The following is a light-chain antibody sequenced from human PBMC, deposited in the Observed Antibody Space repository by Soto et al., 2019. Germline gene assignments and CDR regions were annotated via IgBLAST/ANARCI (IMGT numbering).Light chain of an antibody. CDR1: QSISNY. CDR3: QQSSSTPQT. Sequence: DIQMTQSPSSLSASVGDRVTITCRASQSISNYLSWYQQKPGKAPKLLINVASTLQSGVPSRFSGSGSGTDFTLVISSLQPEDFATYYCQQSSSTPQTFGGGTRVEIK. J-gene: IGKJ4*01. V-gene: IGKV1-39*01. CDR2: VAS.